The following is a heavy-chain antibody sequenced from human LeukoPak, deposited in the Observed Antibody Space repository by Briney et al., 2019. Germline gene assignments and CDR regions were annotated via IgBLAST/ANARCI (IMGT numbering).Heavy chain of an antibody. Sequence: GGSLRLSCASSALTFSRHVINWVRQAPGKGLEWVAFIRYDGSNKYYADSVKGRFTISRDNSKNTLYLQMNSLRAEDTAVYYCAKSNSSSSDFDYWGQGTLVTVSS. CDR3: AKSNSSSSDFDY. J-gene: IGHJ4*02. CDR1: ALTFSRHV. V-gene: IGHV3-30*02. D-gene: IGHD6-6*01. CDR2: IRYDGSNK.